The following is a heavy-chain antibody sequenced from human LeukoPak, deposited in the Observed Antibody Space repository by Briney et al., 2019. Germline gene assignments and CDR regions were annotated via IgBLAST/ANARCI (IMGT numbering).Heavy chain of an antibody. CDR2: ISWNSGSI. CDR1: GFTFDDYA. CDR3: AKGADSSGYYYLGYFQH. J-gene: IGHJ1*01. V-gene: IGHV3-9*01. Sequence: PGGSLRLSCAASGFTFDDYAMHWVRQAPGKGLEWVSGISWNSGSIGYADSVKGRFTISRDNAKNSLYLQMNSLRAEDTALYYCAKGADSSGYYYLGYFQHWGQGTLVTVSS. D-gene: IGHD3-22*01.